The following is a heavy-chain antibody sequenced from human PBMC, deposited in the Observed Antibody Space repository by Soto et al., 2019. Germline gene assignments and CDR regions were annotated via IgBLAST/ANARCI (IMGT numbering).Heavy chain of an antibody. D-gene: IGHD6-6*01. J-gene: IGHJ4*02. CDR1: GYTFTRYY. Sequence: QVQVVQSGAEVKKPGASVKVSCKASGYTFTRYYIHWVRQAPGQGLEWMGIINPSGGSTTYAQTIQGRVTMTRDTSTSTVYMEVSSLRSEDTAMYYCARDGQDSSSIPFDYWGQGTLVTVSS. V-gene: IGHV1-46*03. CDR2: INPSGGST. CDR3: ARDGQDSSSIPFDY.